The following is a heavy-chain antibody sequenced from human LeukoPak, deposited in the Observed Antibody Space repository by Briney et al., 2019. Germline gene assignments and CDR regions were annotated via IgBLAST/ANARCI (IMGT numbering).Heavy chain of an antibody. D-gene: IGHD5-18*01. CDR1: GFTSSSYG. CDR2: IRYDGSNK. J-gene: IGHJ4*02. V-gene: IGHV3-30*02. Sequence: QTGGSLRLSCAASGFTSSSYGMHWVRQAPGKGLEWVAFIRYDGSNKYYADSVKGRFTISRDNSKNTLYLQMNSLRAEDTAVYYCAKDFVGELWLPGVSFDYWGQGTLVTVSS. CDR3: AKDFVGELWLPGVSFDY.